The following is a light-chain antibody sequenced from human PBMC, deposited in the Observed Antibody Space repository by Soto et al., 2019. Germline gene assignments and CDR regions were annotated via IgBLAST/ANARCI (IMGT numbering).Light chain of an antibody. CDR3: SSYTSTNTWV. CDR2: EVS. CDR1: SSDVGGHNY. V-gene: IGLV2-14*01. J-gene: IGLJ3*02. Sequence: QSVLTQSASVSGSRGQSITISCTGTSSDVGGHNYVSWYQQHPGKAPKFMIFEVSNRPSGVSNRFSGSKSGNTASLTISGLQAEDEADYYCSSYTSTNTWVFGGGTKLTVL.